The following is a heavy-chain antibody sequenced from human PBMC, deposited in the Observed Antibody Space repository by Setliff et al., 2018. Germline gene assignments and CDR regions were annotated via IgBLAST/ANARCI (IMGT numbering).Heavy chain of an antibody. CDR2: IYHGGST. CDR1: GGSISSGVYY. D-gene: IGHD3-10*01. CDR3: ARDRSTVIRGVTSFFYYYMDV. Sequence: PSETLSLTCTVSGGSISSGVYYWGWIRQPPGKGLEWVGRIYHGGSTNYNPSLKSRVTISVDTSKNQFSLKLSSVTAADTAVYYCARDRSTVIRGVTSFFYYYMDVWGGGTTVTVSS. V-gene: IGHV4-39*07. J-gene: IGHJ6*03.